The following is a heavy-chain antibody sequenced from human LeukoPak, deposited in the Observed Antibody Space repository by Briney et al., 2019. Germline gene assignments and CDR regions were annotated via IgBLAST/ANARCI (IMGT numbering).Heavy chain of an antibody. CDR2: IYHSGRT. Sequence: PSETLSLTCAVSGASISSGGYSWTWIRQPPGKGLEWIGYIYHSGRTYYNPSLKSRVTISVDRSKNQFSLKLSSATVADTAVYYCARSLLGYDGSAYYGSGMDVWGQGTTVTVSS. V-gene: IGHV4-30-2*01. J-gene: IGHJ6*02. CDR1: GASISSGGYS. D-gene: IGHD3-22*01. CDR3: ARSLLGYDGSAYYGSGMDV.